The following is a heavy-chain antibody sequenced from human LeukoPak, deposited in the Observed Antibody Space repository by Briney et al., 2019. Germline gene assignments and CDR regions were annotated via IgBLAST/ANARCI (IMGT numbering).Heavy chain of an antibody. Sequence: GGSLRLSCAASGFTFSDYYMSWVRQAPGKGLEWVANIKEDGSEKYYGDSVKGRFTISRDNAKNSLYLQMNSLRAEDTAVYYCARDSSGYQWGQGTLVTVSS. CDR1: GFTFSDYY. CDR2: IKEDGSEK. V-gene: IGHV3-7*01. CDR3: ARDSSGYQ. J-gene: IGHJ4*02. D-gene: IGHD3-22*01.